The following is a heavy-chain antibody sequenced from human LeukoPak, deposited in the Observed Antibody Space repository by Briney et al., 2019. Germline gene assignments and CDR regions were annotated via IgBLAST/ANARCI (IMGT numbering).Heavy chain of an antibody. CDR2: ISFDGSNK. J-gene: IGHJ4*02. CDR3: AKDVGMIGYCSGGSCYAIDY. V-gene: IGHV3-30-3*01. D-gene: IGHD2-15*01. Sequence: GGSLRLSCAASGFTFSSYALYWVRQAPGKGLDWVAVISFDGSNKYYADSVKGRFTISRDNSKKTLHLQMNRLRAEDTAVYYCAKDVGMIGYCSGGSCYAIDYWGQGTLVTVSS. CDR1: GFTFSSYA.